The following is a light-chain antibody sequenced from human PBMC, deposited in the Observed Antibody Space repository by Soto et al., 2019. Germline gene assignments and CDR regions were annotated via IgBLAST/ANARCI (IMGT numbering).Light chain of an antibody. CDR3: QQYNYWPPWT. CDR2: GAS. CDR1: QSVSSN. V-gene: IGKV3-15*01. J-gene: IGKJ1*01. Sequence: EIVMTQSPATLSVSPGERATLSCRASQSVSSNLAWYQQKPGQAPRLLIYGASTRAAGLPGRFSGSGSGTEFTLTISSLQSEDFAVYYCQQYNYWPPWTFGQGTKVEIK.